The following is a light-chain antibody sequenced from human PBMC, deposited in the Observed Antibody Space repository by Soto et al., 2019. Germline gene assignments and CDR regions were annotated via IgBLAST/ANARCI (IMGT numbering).Light chain of an antibody. CDR3: QQYNDEPWT. CDR2: DAS. V-gene: IGKV1-5*01. CDR1: QNIGNW. Sequence: DIQMTQSPSTLSASVGDRVTITCRASQNIGNWLAWYQQKPGKTPDLLIYDASSLESGVPLRFSGSGSGTEFTLTISSVQTDDSATYYCQQYNDEPWTFGQGTKVEIK. J-gene: IGKJ1*01.